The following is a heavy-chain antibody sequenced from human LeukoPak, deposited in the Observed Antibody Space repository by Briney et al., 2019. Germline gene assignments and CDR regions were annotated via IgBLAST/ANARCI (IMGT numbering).Heavy chain of an antibody. CDR3: ARAWYSSGWYDAFDI. CDR2: INSDGSSI. Sequence: PGGSLRLSCAASGFTFSSHWMHWVRQAPGKGLVWVSRINSDGSSISYADSVKGRFTISRDNAKNTLYLQMNSLRAEDTAVYYCARAWYSSGWYDAFDIWGQGTMVTVSS. D-gene: IGHD6-19*01. J-gene: IGHJ3*02. CDR1: GFTFSSHW. V-gene: IGHV3-74*01.